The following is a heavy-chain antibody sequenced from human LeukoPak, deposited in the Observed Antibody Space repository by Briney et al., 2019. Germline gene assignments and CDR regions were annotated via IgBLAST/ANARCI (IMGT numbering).Heavy chain of an antibody. V-gene: IGHV1-69*01. J-gene: IGHJ6*03. Sequence: SVKVSCKASGGTFSSYAISWVRQAPGQGLEWMGGIIPIFGTANYAQRFQGRVTITADESTSTAYMELSSLRSEDTAVYYCARCSSCYPYYYYYYMNVWGKGTTVTVSS. CDR3: ARCSSCYPYYYYYYMNV. CDR1: GGTFSSYA. CDR2: IIPIFGTA. D-gene: IGHD2-15*01.